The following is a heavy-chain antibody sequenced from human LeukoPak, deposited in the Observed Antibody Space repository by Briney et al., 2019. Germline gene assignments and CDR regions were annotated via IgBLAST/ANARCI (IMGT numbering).Heavy chain of an antibody. V-gene: IGHV3-74*03. D-gene: IGHD2-8*02. J-gene: IGHJ6*02. Sequence: GGSLRLSCAASGFSLSGYWMHWVRQAPGKGLVWVSRISPEGSGTTYADSVKGRFTISRDTAKNTVYLQMNSLRDEDAAVYHCTRVQAGRSGLMDVWGRGTTVTVSS. CDR2: ISPEGSGT. CDR3: TRVQAGRSGLMDV. CDR1: GFSLSGYW.